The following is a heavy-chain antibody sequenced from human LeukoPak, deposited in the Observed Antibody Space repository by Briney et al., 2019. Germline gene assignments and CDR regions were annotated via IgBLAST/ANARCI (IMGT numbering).Heavy chain of an antibody. J-gene: IGHJ4*02. CDR2: IYSSGTT. D-gene: IGHD3-10*01. CDR1: GGPISSYY. Sequence: SETLSLTCTVSGGPISSYYWSWIRQPPGKGLEWIGYIYSSGTTNYNPSLKSRVTISIDTSKNEFSLRLTSVTAADTAVYYCAREANYYGSGSYFEGTFDYWGQGSLVTVSS. CDR3: AREANYYGSGSYFEGTFDY. V-gene: IGHV4-59*01.